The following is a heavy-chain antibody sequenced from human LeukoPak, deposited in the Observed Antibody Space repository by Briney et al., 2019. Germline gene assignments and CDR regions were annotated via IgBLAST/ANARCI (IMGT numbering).Heavy chain of an antibody. V-gene: IGHV4-31*03. CDR3: ARFHMVRGVVNHFDY. CDR2: IYYSGST. Sequence: SETLSLACTVSGGSISSGGYSWSWIRQHPGKGLEWIGYIYYSGSTYYNPFLKSRVTISVDTSKNQFSLKLSSVTAADTAVYYCARFHMVRGVVNHFDYWGQGTLVTVSS. CDR1: GGSISSGGYS. J-gene: IGHJ4*02. D-gene: IGHD3-10*01.